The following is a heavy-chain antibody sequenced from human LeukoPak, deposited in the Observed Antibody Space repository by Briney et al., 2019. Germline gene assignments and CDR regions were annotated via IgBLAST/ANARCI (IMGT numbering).Heavy chain of an antibody. V-gene: IGHV4-61*02. CDR1: GGSISSGSYY. D-gene: IGHD3-10*01. J-gene: IGHJ5*02. CDR2: IYTSGST. CDR3: ARARGFRFDCFDP. Sequence: PSETLSLTCTVSGGSISSGSYYWSWIRQPAGKGLEWIGRIYTSGSTNYNPSLKSRATISVDTSKNQFSLKLSSVTAADTAVYYCARARGFRFDCFDPWGQGTLVTVSS.